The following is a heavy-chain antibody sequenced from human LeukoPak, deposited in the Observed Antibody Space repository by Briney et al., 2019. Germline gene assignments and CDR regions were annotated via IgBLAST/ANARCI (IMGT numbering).Heavy chain of an antibody. D-gene: IGHD3-22*01. CDR3: ARETSDSSGYSPGYFDY. J-gene: IGHJ4*02. V-gene: IGHV4-39*07. CDR1: GGPISSSSYY. Sequence: SETLSLTCTVSGGPISSSSYYWGWIRQPPGKGLEWIGSIYYSGSTYYNPSLKSRVTISVDTSKNQFSLKLSSVTAADTAVYYCARETSDSSGYSPGYFDYWGQGTLVTVSS. CDR2: IYYSGST.